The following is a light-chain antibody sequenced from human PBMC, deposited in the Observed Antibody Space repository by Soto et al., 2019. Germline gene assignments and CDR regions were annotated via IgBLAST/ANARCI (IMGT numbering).Light chain of an antibody. CDR3: LQDINYPWT. V-gene: IGKV1-5*01. Sequence: DIQMSPSPSTLPASVGDRVTITCLASQSISNWLAWYKQKPGTAPKVMIYHASNLQSGVPSRFRGSGSGTEFTLAISSLQPEDSETYYCLQDINYPWTFGQGTKVDIK. J-gene: IGKJ1*01. CDR2: HAS. CDR1: QSISNW.